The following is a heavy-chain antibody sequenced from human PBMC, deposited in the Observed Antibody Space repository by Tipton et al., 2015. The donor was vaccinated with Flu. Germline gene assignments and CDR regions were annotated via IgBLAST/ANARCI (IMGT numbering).Heavy chain of an antibody. CDR3: ARGESSRSPSFSPLNY. Sequence: SLRLSCVASGFTFSSYTMNWVRQAPGKGLEWVANIKQDGSEKYYADSVKGRFTISRDNAKNSLYLQMNSLRAEDTAVYYCARGESSRSPSFSPLNYSGQGTLVTVSS. CDR2: IKQDGSEK. V-gene: IGHV3-7*01. CDR1: GFTFSSYT. D-gene: IGHD2-2*01. J-gene: IGHJ4*02.